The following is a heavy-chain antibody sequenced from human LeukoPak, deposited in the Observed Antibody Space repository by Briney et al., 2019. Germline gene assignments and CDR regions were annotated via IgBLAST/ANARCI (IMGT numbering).Heavy chain of an antibody. CDR3: ASEYDWVVVPAATPRWFDP. V-gene: IGHV4-39*01. CDR1: GGSISSSSYY. CDR2: IYYSGGT. D-gene: IGHD2-2*01. J-gene: IGHJ5*02. Sequence: PSETLSLTCTVSGGSISSSSYYWGWIRQPPGKGLEWIGSIYYSGGTYYNPSLKSRVTISVDTSKNQFSLKLSSVTAADTAVYYCASEYDWVVVPAATPRWFDPWGQGTLVTVSS.